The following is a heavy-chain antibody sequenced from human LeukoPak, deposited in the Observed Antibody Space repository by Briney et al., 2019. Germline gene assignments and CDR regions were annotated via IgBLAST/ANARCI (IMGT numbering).Heavy chain of an antibody. J-gene: IGHJ3*02. CDR2: INPNSGGT. Sequence: ASVKVSCKASGYTFTGYYMHWVRQAPGQGLEWMGWINPNSGGTNYAQKFQGRVTMTRHTSISTAYMELSRLRSDDTAVYYCARDHWNSDAFDIWGQGTMVTVSS. V-gene: IGHV1-2*02. CDR1: GYTFTGYY. D-gene: IGHD1/OR15-1a*01. CDR3: ARDHWNSDAFDI.